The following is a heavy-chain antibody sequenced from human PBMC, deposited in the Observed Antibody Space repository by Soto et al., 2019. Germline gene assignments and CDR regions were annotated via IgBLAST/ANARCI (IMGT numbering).Heavy chain of an antibody. V-gene: IGHV3-21*01. CDR3: ERSYQPPIPPDWFDP. Sequence: GGSLRLSCAASGFTFSSYSMNWVRQAPGKGLEWVSSISSSSSYIYYADSVKGRFTISRDNAKNSLYLQMNSLRAEDTAVYYCERSYQPPIPPDWFDPWGQGTLVTVSS. CDR1: GFTFSSYS. D-gene: IGHD2-2*01. CDR2: ISSSSSYI. J-gene: IGHJ5*02.